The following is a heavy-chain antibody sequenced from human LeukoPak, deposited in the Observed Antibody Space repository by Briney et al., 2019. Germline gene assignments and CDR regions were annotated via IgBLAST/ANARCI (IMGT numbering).Heavy chain of an antibody. J-gene: IGHJ4*02. V-gene: IGHV3-48*03. Sequence: GGSLRLSCAASGFTFSSYEMKWVRQAPGKGLEWVSYISYTDNTIYYANSVNSRITISRDNAKNSLYVQMDSLRVEATAVYYCARSPGYGDYGHHDYWGQGTLVTVSS. CDR1: GFTFSSYE. CDR2: ISYTDNTI. D-gene: IGHD4-17*01. CDR3: ARSPGYGDYGHHDY.